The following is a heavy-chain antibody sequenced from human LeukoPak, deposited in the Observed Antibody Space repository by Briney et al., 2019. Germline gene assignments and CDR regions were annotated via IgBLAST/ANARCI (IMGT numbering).Heavy chain of an antibody. CDR1: EFSVGSNY. V-gene: IGHV3-53*01. Sequence: GGSLRLSCAASEFSVGSNYMTWVRQAPGKGLEWVSLIYSGGSTGYADSVKGRFTISRDNAKNSLYLQMNSLRAEDTALYYCARDAFSGSYYVDWGQGTLVTVSS. CDR3: ARDAFSGSYYVD. D-gene: IGHD1-26*01. CDR2: IYSGGST. J-gene: IGHJ4*02.